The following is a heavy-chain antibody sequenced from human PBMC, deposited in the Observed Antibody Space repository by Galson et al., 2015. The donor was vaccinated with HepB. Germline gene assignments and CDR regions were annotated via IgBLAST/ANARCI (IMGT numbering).Heavy chain of an antibody. J-gene: IGHJ4*02. CDR2: MNPYSGNT. CDR1: GYTFTDYN. CDR3: ATGRRGRGFEY. D-gene: IGHD1-1*01. Sequence: SVKVSCKASGYTFTDYNINWVRQATGQGLEWMGWMNPYSGNTYYTQNFQGRVTMTSNTPISTAYMELSSLRPEDTAVYYCATGRRGRGFEYWGQGILVTVSS. V-gene: IGHV1-8*01.